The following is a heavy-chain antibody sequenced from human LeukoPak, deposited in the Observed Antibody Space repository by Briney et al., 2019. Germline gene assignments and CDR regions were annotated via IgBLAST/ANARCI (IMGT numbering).Heavy chain of an antibody. CDR1: GWSFNDYY. D-gene: IGHD2-2*01. CDR2: INARGDT. CDR3: ARGQVPAARGYNWFDP. V-gene: IGHV4-34*01. J-gene: IGHJ5*02. Sequence: SETLSLTCAVYGWSFNDYYWNWIRQPPGKGLEWIGEINARGDTNYNPSLKSRVNISVDTSKKQFSLRLTSMIAADTTLYYCARGQVPAARGYNWFDPWGQGTLVTVSS.